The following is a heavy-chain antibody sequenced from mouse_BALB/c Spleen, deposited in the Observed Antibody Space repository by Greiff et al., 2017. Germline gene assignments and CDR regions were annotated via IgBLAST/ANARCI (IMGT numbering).Heavy chain of an antibody. CDR2: IYPGDGDT. V-gene: IGHV1-82*01. CDR1: GYAFSSSW. Sequence: QVQLQQSGPELVKPGASVKISCKASGYAFSSSWMNWVKQRPGQGLEWIGRIYPGDGDTNYNGKFKGKATLTADKSSSTAYMQLSSLTSVDSAVYFCARGVEWAMDYWGQGTSVTVSS. J-gene: IGHJ4*01. CDR3: ARGVEWAMDY. D-gene: IGHD1-3*01.